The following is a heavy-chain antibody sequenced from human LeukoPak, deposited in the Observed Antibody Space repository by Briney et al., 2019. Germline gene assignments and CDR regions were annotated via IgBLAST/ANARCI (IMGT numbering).Heavy chain of an antibody. J-gene: IGHJ4*02. Sequence: SETLSLTCTVSSGSISSGGYYWSWIRQHPGKGLEWIGYIYYSGSTYYNPSLKSRVTISVDTSKNQFSLKLSSVTAADTAVYYCARESRSSGWYDYWGQGTLVTVSS. V-gene: IGHV4-31*03. D-gene: IGHD6-19*01. CDR3: ARESRSSGWYDY. CDR1: SGSISSGGYY. CDR2: IYYSGST.